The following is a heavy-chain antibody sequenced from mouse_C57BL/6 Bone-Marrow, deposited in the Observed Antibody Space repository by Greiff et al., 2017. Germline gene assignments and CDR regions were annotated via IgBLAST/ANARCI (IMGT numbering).Heavy chain of an antibody. D-gene: IGHD1-1*01. V-gene: IGHV1-64*01. CDR2: IHPNSGST. CDR1: GYTFTSYW. Sequence: QVQLQQPGAELVKPGASVKLSCKASGYTFTSYWMHWVKQRPGQGLEWIGMIHPNSGSTNYNEKFKSKATLTVDKSSSTAYMQLSSLTSEDSAVYYCARPDYYYGSSTVLDYWCQGTTLTVSS. J-gene: IGHJ2*01. CDR3: ARPDYYYGSSTVLDY.